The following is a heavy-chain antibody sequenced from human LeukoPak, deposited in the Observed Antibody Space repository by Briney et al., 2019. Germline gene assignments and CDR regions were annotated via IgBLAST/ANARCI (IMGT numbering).Heavy chain of an antibody. CDR3: ARVRNYYYGMDV. Sequence: SETLSLTCAVYGGSFSGYYWSWIRQPPGKGLERIGEINHSGSTNYNPSLKSRVTISVDTSKNQFSLKLSSVTAADTAVYYCARVRNYYYGMDVWGKGTTVTVSS. J-gene: IGHJ6*04. V-gene: IGHV4-34*01. CDR1: GGSFSGYY. CDR2: INHSGST.